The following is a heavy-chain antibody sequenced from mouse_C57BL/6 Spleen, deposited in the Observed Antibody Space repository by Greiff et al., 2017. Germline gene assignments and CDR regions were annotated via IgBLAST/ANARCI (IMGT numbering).Heavy chain of an antibody. CDR1: GYTFTDYY. D-gene: IGHD1-1*01. V-gene: IGHV1-26*01. CDR2: INPNNGGT. J-gene: IGHJ4*01. CDR3: ASAYYCGSSGYAMDY. Sequence: EVQLQQSGPELVKPGASVKISCKASGYTFTDYYMNWVKQSHGKSLEWIGDINPNNGGTSYNQKFKGKATLTVDKSSSTAYMELRRLASEDSAVYYCASAYYCGSSGYAMDYWGQGTSVTVSS.